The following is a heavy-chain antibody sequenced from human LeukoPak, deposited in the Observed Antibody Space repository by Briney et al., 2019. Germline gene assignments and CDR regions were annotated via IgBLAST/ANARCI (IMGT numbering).Heavy chain of an antibody. CDR3: ARRGVYYYDSSGRANYYFDF. Sequence: ASVKVSCKASGYTFTSYGISWVRQAPGQGLEWMGWISAYNGNTNYAQKLQGRVTMTTDTSTSTAYMDLRSLRSDDTAVYYCARRGVYYYDSSGRANYYFDFWGQGTLVTVSS. V-gene: IGHV1-18*01. J-gene: IGHJ4*02. CDR2: ISAYNGNT. CDR1: GYTFTSYG. D-gene: IGHD3-22*01.